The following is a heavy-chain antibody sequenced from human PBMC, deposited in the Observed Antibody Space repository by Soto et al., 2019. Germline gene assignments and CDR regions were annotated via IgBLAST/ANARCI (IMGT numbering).Heavy chain of an antibody. D-gene: IGHD2-21*01. Sequence: TSETQSHTSIVSGLNLIDYFWSWIRQPTGMALEWIGEINHLGSINYNPSLKSRVTMSVDTSKNQFSLTLNSVTAADTATYYCARGGISHWAYFYYMDVWDRGTTVTVSS. V-gene: IGHV4-34*01. CDR3: ARGGISHWAYFYYMDV. CDR2: INHLGSI. CDR1: GLNLIDYF. J-gene: IGHJ6*03.